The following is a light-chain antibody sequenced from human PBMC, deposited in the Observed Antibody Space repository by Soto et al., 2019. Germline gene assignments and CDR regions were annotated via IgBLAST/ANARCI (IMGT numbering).Light chain of an antibody. CDR2: WAS. Sequence: DTVMTQSPDSLAVSLGERATINCKSSQSVLYSSYNKNFLTWSQQTPGQPPKLLNYWASTRDSVVPDRFSGRGSGTDFPLTISILQAEDVAVYCCQRCYTTPFGGGTKVEIK. J-gene: IGKJ4*01. CDR3: QRCYTTP. CDR1: QSVLYSSYNKNF. V-gene: IGKV4-1*01.